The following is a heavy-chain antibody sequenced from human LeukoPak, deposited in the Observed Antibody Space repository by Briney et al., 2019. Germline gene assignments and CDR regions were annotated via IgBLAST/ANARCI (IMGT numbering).Heavy chain of an antibody. V-gene: IGHV4-59*01. CDR3: ARRSNWLDP. CDR2: IYYSGST. J-gene: IGHJ5*02. CDR1: GDSINNYY. D-gene: IGHD6-6*01. Sequence: SETLSLICNVPGDSINNYYWSWVRQPPGKGLEWIGYIYYSGSTSYNPTLKIRVTISKDPSKKQVALKLTSVTAADTAVYYCARRSNWLDPSGQGTPVTVPS.